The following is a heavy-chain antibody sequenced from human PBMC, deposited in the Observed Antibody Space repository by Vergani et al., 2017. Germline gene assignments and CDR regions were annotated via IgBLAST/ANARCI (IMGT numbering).Heavy chain of an antibody. CDR1: GFTFSSYA. CDR3: AKHYGAGSKLPWRYYYYYMDV. V-gene: IGHV3-23*01. J-gene: IGHJ6*03. D-gene: IGHD3-10*01. Sequence: EVQLLESGGGLVQPGGSLRLSCAASGFTFSSYAMSWVRQAPGKGLEWVSAISGSGGSTYYADSVKGRFTISRDNSKNTLYLQMNSLRAEDTAVYYCAKHYGAGSKLPWRYYYYYMDVWGKGTTVTVSS. CDR2: ISGSGGST.